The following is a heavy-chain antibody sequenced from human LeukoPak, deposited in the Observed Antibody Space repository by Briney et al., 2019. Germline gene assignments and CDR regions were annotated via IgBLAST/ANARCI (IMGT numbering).Heavy chain of an antibody. V-gene: IGHV3-21*01. J-gene: IGHJ6*03. CDR1: GFTFRSYS. CDR3: ARGGGYCSSTSCLYYYYMDV. CDR2: ISSSSSYI. D-gene: IGHD2-2*01. Sequence: GGSLRLSCAASGFTFRSYSMNWVRQAPGKGLEWVSSISSSSSYIYYADSVKGRFTISRDNAKNSLYLQMNSLRAEDTAVYYCARGGGYCSSTSCLYYYYMDVWGKGTTVTVSS.